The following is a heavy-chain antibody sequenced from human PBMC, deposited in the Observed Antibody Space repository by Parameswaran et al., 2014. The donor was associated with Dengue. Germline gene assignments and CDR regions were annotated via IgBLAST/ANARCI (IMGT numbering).Heavy chain of an antibody. D-gene: IGHD7-27*01. Sequence: PGKGLEWVSYIRSSGSTSYADSVKGRFTISRDNAKNSLYLQMNSLRAEDTAVYYCARDVLGIDGMDVWGQGTTVTVSS. J-gene: IGHJ6*02. CDR3: ARDVLGIDGMDV. V-gene: IGHV3-11*05. CDR2: IRSSGST.